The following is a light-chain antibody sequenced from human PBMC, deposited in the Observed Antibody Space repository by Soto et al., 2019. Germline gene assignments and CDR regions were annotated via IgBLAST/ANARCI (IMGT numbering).Light chain of an antibody. J-gene: IGLJ1*01. V-gene: IGLV1-51*01. CDR2: DNN. Sequence: QSVLTQPPSVSAAPGQKVTISCSGIYSNIGNNYVSWYQQLPGTAPKLLIYDNNKRPSGIPDRFSGSKSGTSATLGITGLQTGDEADYYCGTWEGSLSAVFGTGTKLTVL. CDR1: YSNIGNNY. CDR3: GTWEGSLSAV.